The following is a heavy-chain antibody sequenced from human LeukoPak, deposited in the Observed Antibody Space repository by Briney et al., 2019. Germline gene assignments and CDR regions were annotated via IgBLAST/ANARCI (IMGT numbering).Heavy chain of an antibody. CDR3: ARVRALSYYDSSGDLYYFDY. Sequence: SETLSLTCTVSGGSIRTYYWSWIRQPPGKGLEWIGYMYYSGSTNYNPSLKSRVTISVDTSKNQFSLKLSSVTAADTAVYYCARVRALSYYDSSGDLYYFDYWGQGTLVTVSS. J-gene: IGHJ4*02. D-gene: IGHD3-22*01. CDR2: MYYSGST. V-gene: IGHV4-59*01. CDR1: GGSIRTYY.